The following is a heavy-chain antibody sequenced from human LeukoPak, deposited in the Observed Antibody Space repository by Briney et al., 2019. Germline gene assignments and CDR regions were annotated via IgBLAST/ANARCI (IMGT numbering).Heavy chain of an antibody. CDR3: AKERQLWLSVRYYFDY. CDR1: GLPYNSYA. D-gene: IGHD5-18*01. Sequence: GGPLTLPCAASGLPYNSYAVSGLRQATGKGLDWVSDISGWSGSTNYTDSVKGRFTISRDNSKYTLYLQMNSLRAEDTAVYYCAKERQLWLSVRYYFDYWGQGTLVTVSS. J-gene: IGHJ4*02. CDR2: ISGWSGST. V-gene: IGHV3-23*01.